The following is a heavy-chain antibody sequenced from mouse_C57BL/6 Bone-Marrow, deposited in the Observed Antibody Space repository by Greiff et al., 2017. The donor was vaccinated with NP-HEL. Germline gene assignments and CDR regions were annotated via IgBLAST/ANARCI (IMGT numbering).Heavy chain of an antibody. CDR3: ASSHYGSSHFDY. D-gene: IGHD1-1*01. V-gene: IGHV14-2*01. J-gene: IGHJ2*01. Sequence: EVKLVESGAELVKPGASVKLSCTASGFNIKDYYMHWVKQRTEQGLEWIGRIDPEDGETKYAPKFQGKATITADTSSNTAYLQLSSLTSEDTAVYYCASSHYGSSHFDYWGQGTTLTVSS. CDR2: IDPEDGET. CDR1: GFNIKDYY.